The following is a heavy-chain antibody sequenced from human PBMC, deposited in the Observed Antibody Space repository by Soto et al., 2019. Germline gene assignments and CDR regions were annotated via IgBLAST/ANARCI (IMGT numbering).Heavy chain of an antibody. V-gene: IGHV1-8*01. CDR3: ASRFFSGSYAE. CDR2: MNPNSGNT. D-gene: IGHD3-10*01. Sequence: QVPLVQSGAEVKKPGAPVKVSCKASGYTFTSYDINWVRQATGQGLEWMGWMNPNSGNTGYAEKFPGRVTMPRNTPINTAYMELSSLRSEDTAVYYCASRFFSGSYAEWGQGTLVTVSS. CDR1: GYTFTSYD. J-gene: IGHJ4*02.